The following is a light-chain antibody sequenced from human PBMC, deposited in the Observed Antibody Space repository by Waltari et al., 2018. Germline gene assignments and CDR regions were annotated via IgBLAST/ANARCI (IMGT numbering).Light chain of an antibody. CDR1: SSDVGGYNY. CDR3: CSYAGSITFWV. J-gene: IGLJ3*02. Sequence: QSALTQPRSVSGSPGQSVTISCTGTSSDVGGYNYVSWYQHHPGKAPKLIMYDVTKRPAGVPERLSAAKSDTSASLAIAGRQAEDEADYYCCSYAGSITFWVFGGGTKLTVL. CDR2: DVT. V-gene: IGLV2-11*01.